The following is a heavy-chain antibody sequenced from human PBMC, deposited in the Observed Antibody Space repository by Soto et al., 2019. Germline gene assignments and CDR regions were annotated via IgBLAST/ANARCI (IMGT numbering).Heavy chain of an antibody. J-gene: IGHJ4*02. CDR1: GFAFNNYG. Sequence: PGGSLRVSCTVSGFAFNNYGINWVRQAPGKGLEWVSSISKSDYTYYSDSVTGRFTISRDNAKNSVSLQMNTLRVEDTAVYYCAREDSIIIPAVSDFWGQGTLVTVSS. D-gene: IGHD2-2*01. CDR2: ISKSDYT. V-gene: IGHV3-21*01. CDR3: AREDSIIIPAVSDF.